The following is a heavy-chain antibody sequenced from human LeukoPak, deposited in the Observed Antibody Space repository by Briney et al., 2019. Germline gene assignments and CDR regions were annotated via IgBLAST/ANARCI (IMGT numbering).Heavy chain of an antibody. D-gene: IGHD6-13*01. CDR3: ARDSSSWYLYFDY. J-gene: IGHJ4*02. V-gene: IGHV4-39*07. CDR1: GGSISSSSYY. Sequence: SDTLSLTCTVSGGSISSSSYYWGWIRQPPGKGLEWIGSIYYSGSTYYNPSLKSRVTISVDRSKNQFSLKLSSVTAADTAVYYCARDSSSWYLYFDYWGQGTLVTVSS. CDR2: IYYSGST.